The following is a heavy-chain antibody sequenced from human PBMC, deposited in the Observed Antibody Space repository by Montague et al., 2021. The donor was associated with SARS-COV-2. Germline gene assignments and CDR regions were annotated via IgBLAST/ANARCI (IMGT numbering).Heavy chain of an antibody. CDR3: ARASGKKTIFGVVFSYFDY. CDR2: IYYSGST. D-gene: IGHD3-3*01. J-gene: IGHJ4*02. V-gene: IGHV4-31*03. CDR1: GGSISSGGYY. Sequence: TLSLTCTVSGGSISSGGYYWSWIRQHPGKGLEWIGYIYYSGSTYYNPSLKSRVTISVDTSKNQFSLKLSSVTAADTAVYYCARASGKKTIFGVVFSYFDYWGQGTLVTVSS.